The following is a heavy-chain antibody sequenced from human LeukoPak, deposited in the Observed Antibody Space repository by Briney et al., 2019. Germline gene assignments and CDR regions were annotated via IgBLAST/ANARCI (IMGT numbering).Heavy chain of an antibody. V-gene: IGHV3-30*04. Sequence: PGGSLRLSCAASGFTFSTYTMHWVRQAPGKGLEWVAVIAYDGSYTYYAESVRGRFTFSRDISKNTLYLQMNSLKPEDTAVYYCARGYRPYNSACLFASWGQGTLVTVSS. D-gene: IGHD6-25*01. CDR1: GFTFSTYT. CDR3: ARGYRPYNSACLFAS. J-gene: IGHJ4*02. CDR2: IAYDGSYT.